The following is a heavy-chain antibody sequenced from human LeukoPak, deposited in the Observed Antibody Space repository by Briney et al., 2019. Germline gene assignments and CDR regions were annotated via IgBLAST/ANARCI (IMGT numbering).Heavy chain of an antibody. CDR2: IYYSGST. Sequence: ASETLSLTCTVSGGSISSYYWSWIRQPPGKGLEWIGYIYYSGSTNYNPSLKSRVTISVDTSKNQFSPKLSSVTAADTAVYYCARGRGTVDYWGQGTLVTVSS. D-gene: IGHD1-1*01. V-gene: IGHV4-59*01. CDR1: GGSISSYY. J-gene: IGHJ4*02. CDR3: ARGRGTVDY.